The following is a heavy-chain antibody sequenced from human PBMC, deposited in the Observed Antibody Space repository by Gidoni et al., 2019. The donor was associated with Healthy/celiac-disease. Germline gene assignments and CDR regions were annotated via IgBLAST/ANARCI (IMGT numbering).Heavy chain of an antibody. Sequence: EVQLVESGGGLVQPGGSLTLSCVVSGFTFSSYWMIWVRQAPGKGLEWVANIKEDGSEKNYVDSVKGRFTISRDNAKNSLYLQMNSLRGEDTAVYYCARNILSLGELTNYWGQGTLVTVSS. CDR3: ARNILSLGELTNY. CDR2: IKEDGSEK. J-gene: IGHJ4*02. CDR1: GFTFSSYW. D-gene: IGHD3-16*01. V-gene: IGHV3-7*01.